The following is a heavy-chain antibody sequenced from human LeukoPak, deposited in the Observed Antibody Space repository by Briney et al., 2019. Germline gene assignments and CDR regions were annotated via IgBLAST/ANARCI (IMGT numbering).Heavy chain of an antibody. Sequence: GRSLRLSCAASGFTFSSYGMHWVRQAPGKGLEWVSGINWNGGSTGYADSVKGRFTISRDNAKNSLYLQMNSLRAEDTALYYCARVNYGSGSYTYYFDYWGQGTLVTVSS. CDR1: GFTFSSYG. V-gene: IGHV3-20*04. J-gene: IGHJ4*02. CDR2: INWNGGST. D-gene: IGHD3-10*01. CDR3: ARVNYGSGSYTYYFDY.